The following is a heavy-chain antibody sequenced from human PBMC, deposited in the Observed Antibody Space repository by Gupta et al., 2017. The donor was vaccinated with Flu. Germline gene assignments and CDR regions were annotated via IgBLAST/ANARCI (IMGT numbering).Heavy chain of an antibody. V-gene: IGHV3-30*18. CDR3: AKDWRWNNNNYGMNV. J-gene: IGHJ6*02. CDR1: GFSFRNYG. Sequence: QERVVESGGGVVQPGRSLRLSCAASGFSFRNYGLPGGRQAQGKGLEWGAVISHDGSNYYHTDSVKGRFTISRDNSKNTLYLQMSSLRTEDTAVYYCAKDWRWNNNNYGMNVWGQGTTVTVSS. CDR2: ISHDGSNY. D-gene: IGHD5-24*01.